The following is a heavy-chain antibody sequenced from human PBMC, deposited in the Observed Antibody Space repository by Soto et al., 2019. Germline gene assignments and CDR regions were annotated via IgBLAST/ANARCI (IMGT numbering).Heavy chain of an antibody. CDR1: GGSIGIYY. Sequence: SETLSLTCTVSGGSIGIYYWNWIRQSPGKGLEWIGYVHHSGTTSYNPSLEGRATISLDTSKNQFSLRLSSVTAADTAVYYCARRWSGTDYWGQGTLVTVSS. CDR3: ARRWSGTDY. D-gene: IGHD3-10*01. J-gene: IGHJ4*02. CDR2: VHHSGTT. V-gene: IGHV4-59*01.